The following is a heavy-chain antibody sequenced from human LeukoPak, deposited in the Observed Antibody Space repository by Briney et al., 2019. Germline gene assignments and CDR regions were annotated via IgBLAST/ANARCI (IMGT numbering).Heavy chain of an antibody. CDR2: LYIGGNT. CDR3: TRAAGYNYGQY. CDR1: GLTVSSNY. D-gene: IGHD5-18*01. Sequence: GGSLRLSCAASGLTVSSNYMNWVRQAPGKGLEWVSALYIGGNTYYADSVRGRFTISRDNSKNTLYLQMNSLRAEDTAIYYCTRAAGYNYGQYWGQGTLVTVSS. J-gene: IGHJ4*02. V-gene: IGHV3-53*01.